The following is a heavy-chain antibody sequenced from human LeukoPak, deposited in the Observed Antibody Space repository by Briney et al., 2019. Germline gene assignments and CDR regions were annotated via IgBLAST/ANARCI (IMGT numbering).Heavy chain of an antibody. J-gene: IGHJ2*01. CDR1: GFTVSSNY. CDR3: ARGRPYWYFDL. V-gene: IGHV3-53*01. CDR2: IYSGGST. Sequence: PGGSLRLSCAASGFTVSSNYMSWVRQAPGKGLEWVSIIYSGGSTYYADSVKGRFTISRDNYTLYLQMNSLRAEDTAVYYCARGRPYWYFDLWGRGTLVTVSS.